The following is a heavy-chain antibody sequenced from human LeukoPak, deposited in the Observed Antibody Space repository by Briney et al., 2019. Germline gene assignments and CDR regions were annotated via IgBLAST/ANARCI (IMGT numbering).Heavy chain of an antibody. CDR1: GDSISSDDYS. V-gene: IGHV4-30-2*01. D-gene: IGHD3-10*01. CDR3: ARYTSGRYQFDP. J-gene: IGHJ5*02. CDR2: IYPSGLT. Sequence: SETLSLTCAVSGDSISSDDYSWSWIRQPPGKGLEWIGYIYPSGLTFYNPSLKSQVTISVDRSKNQFSLRLTSVTAADTAIYYCARYTSGRYQFDPWGQGTLVTVSS.